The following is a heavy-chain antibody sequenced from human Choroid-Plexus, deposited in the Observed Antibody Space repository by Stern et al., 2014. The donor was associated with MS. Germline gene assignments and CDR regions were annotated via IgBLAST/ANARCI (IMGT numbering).Heavy chain of an antibody. J-gene: IGHJ5*02. CDR3: AKDRHYLTYFFDH. D-gene: IGHD2/OR15-2a*01. Sequence: VQPVESGGGVVQPGRPLRLSCVASGFTFGSCAMHWVRQAPGKGLEWVAGVSCDGSNKYYADSVKGRFTISRDNSQNTLYMQMSSLRPEDTAVYYCAKDRHYLTYFFDHWGQGSLVTVSS. CDR1: GFTFGSCA. CDR2: VSCDGSNK. V-gene: IGHV3-30*18.